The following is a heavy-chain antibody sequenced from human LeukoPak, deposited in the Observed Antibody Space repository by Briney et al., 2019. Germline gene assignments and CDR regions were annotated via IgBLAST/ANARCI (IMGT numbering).Heavy chain of an antibody. V-gene: IGHV1-18*04. CDR1: GYTFTGYY. Sequence: ASVKVSCKASGYTFTGYYMHWVRQAPGQGLEWMGWISAYNGNTNYAQKMQGRVTMTTDTSTSTAYMELRRLRSDDTAAYYCARRGGKNYGDYVVYYYYMDVWGKGTTVTVSS. CDR2: ISAYNGNT. CDR3: ARRGGKNYGDYVVYYYYMDV. D-gene: IGHD4-17*01. J-gene: IGHJ6*03.